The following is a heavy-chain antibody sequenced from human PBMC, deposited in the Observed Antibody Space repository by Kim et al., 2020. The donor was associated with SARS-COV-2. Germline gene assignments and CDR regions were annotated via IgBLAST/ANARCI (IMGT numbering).Heavy chain of an antibody. CDR2: IYYSGST. V-gene: IGHV4-59*01. CDR1: GGSISSYY. Sequence: SETLSLTCTVSGGSISSYYWSWIRQPPGKGLEWIGYIYYSGSTNYNPSLKSRVTISVDTSKNQFSLKLSSVTAADTAVYYCARDRGTIGFDYWGQGTLVT. CDR3: ARDRGTIGFDY. D-gene: IGHD1-7*01. J-gene: IGHJ4*02.